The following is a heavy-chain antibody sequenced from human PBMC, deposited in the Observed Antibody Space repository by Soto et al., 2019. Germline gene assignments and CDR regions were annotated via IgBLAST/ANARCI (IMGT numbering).Heavy chain of an antibody. V-gene: IGHV3-30-3*01. J-gene: IGHJ6*02. D-gene: IGHD1-1*01. CDR1: GFTFSSYA. CDR2: ISYDGSNK. Sequence: GGSLRLSCAASGFTFSSYAMHWVRQAPGKGLEWVAVISYDGSNKYYADSVKGRFTISRDNSKNTLYLQMNSLRAEDTAVYYCARVRVTTYYYYYYGMDVWGQGTTVTVSS. CDR3: ARVRVTTYYYYYYGMDV.